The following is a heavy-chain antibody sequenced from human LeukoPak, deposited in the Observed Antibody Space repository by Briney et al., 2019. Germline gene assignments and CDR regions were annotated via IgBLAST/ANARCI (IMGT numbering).Heavy chain of an antibody. D-gene: IGHD6-13*01. V-gene: IGHV4-59*01. Sequence: ETLSLTCTVSGGSISSYYWSWIRKPPGKGLEWIGYIYYSGSTSYNPSLKSRVTISVDTSKNQFSLKLSSVTAADTAVYYCARVGSSWDFDHWGQGTLVTVSS. CDR1: GGSISSYY. CDR2: IYYSGST. J-gene: IGHJ4*02. CDR3: ARVGSSWDFDH.